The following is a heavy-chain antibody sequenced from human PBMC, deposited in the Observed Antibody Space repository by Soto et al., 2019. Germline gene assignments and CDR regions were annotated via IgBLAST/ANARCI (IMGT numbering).Heavy chain of an antibody. Sequence: SVKVSCQASGGTFSSYAISWVRQAPGRGLEWMGGIIPIFGTANYAQKFQGRVTITADESTSTAYMELSSLRSEDTAVYYCARDRGYYDSSGYTTHDAFDIWGQGTMVTVSS. CDR2: IIPIFGTA. V-gene: IGHV1-69*13. CDR1: GGTFSSYA. D-gene: IGHD3-22*01. CDR3: ARDRGYYDSSGYTTHDAFDI. J-gene: IGHJ3*02.